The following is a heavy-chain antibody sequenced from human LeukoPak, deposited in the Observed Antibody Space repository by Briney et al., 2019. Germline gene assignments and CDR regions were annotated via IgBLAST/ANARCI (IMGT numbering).Heavy chain of an antibody. J-gene: IGHJ1*01. V-gene: IGHV3-74*01. Sequence: GGSLRLSCAASGFTLSSYWMHRVRHAPGKGLVWVSRIKSDGRTNYSDSVKGRFTISRDNAKNTVSLQMNSLRAEDTGVYYCARAPSEIGGYYPEYFRHWGQGTLVIVSS. CDR3: ARAPSEIGGYYPEYFRH. CDR1: GFTLSSYW. D-gene: IGHD3-22*01. CDR2: IKSDGRT.